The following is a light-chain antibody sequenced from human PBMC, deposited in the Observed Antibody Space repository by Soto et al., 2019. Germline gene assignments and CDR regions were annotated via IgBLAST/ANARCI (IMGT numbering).Light chain of an antibody. V-gene: IGKV1-5*03. CDR2: KAS. J-gene: IGKJ1*01. CDR3: QQSYSTPRT. CDR1: QTISSW. Sequence: DIQMTQSPSTLSGSVGDRVTITCRASQTISSWLAWYQQKPGKAPKLLIYKASTLKSGVPSRFSGSGSGTDFTLTFSSLQPEDFATYYCQQSYSTPRTFGQGTKVDIK.